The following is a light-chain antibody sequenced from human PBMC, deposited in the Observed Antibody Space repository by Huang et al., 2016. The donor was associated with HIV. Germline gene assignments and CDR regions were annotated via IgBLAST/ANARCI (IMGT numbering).Light chain of an antibody. J-gene: IGKJ1*01. CDR2: KIS. CDR1: QNINSW. CDR3: QYGET. Sequence: DIQMTQSPSTLSAFIGDRVTTTCRASQNINSWLAWYQQKPGKAPQLLIYKISSLQSGVPSRFSGSGSGTEFILTISSLQPDDVGTYYCQYGETFGQGTKVEIK. V-gene: IGKV1-5*03.